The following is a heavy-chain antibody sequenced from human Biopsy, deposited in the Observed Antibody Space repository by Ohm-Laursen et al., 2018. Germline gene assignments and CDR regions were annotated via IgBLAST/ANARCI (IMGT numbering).Heavy chain of an antibody. CDR1: GFSFADYY. J-gene: IGHJ4*01. D-gene: IGHD3-3*01. CDR3: AKEEPPQGYDFWSGHYYYFDY. CDR2: ISSSGNTE. Sequence: SLRLSCSADGFSFADYYMSWIRQAPGKGLDWVSYISSSGNTEKYADSVKGRFTISRDNAKQSVHLQMNSLRAEDTAVYYCAKEEPPQGYDFWSGHYYYFDYWGQGTLVTVSS. V-gene: IGHV3-11*01.